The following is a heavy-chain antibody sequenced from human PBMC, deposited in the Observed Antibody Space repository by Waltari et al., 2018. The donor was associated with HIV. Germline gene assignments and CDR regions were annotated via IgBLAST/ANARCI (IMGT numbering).Heavy chain of an antibody. CDR3: GKEITSFTFGGVNWFDP. J-gene: IGHJ5*02. CDR1: GFAFDDYA. V-gene: IGHV3-9*01. D-gene: IGHD3-16*01. CDR2: ISWNGGST. Sequence: EVQLVESGGDLVQPGRSLRLSCAASGFAFDDYAMHWVRLAPGRGLGWVSGISWNGGSTVYADSVKGRFAISRDNAKNSLYLQMNSLRGEDTAFYYCGKEITSFTFGGVNWFDPWGQGTLVTVSS.